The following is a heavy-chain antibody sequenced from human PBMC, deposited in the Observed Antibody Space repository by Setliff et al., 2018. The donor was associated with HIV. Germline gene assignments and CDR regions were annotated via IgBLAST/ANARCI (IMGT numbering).Heavy chain of an antibody. CDR1: GGTFSSYA. Sequence: SVKVSCKASGGTFSSYAISWVRQAPGQGLEWMGGIIPIFGTANYAQKFQGRVTITADESTSTAYMELSSLRSEDTAVYYCARQPYYDDDGTNLPSEWRVLGWGQGTLVTVSS. CDR3: ARQPYYDDDGTNLPSEWRVLG. CDR2: IIPIFGTA. D-gene: IGHD3-16*01. V-gene: IGHV1-69*13. J-gene: IGHJ4*02.